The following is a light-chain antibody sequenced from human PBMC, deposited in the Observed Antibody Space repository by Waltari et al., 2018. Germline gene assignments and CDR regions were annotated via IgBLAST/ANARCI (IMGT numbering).Light chain of an antibody. Sequence: QSALTQPASVSGSPGQSITISCTGTSSDVGSYNLVSWYQQHPGKAPELRIYEVSKRPEGVASRFDGAKCGNTASLTITGRQAEDEADDYCCSYAGSSTFVFGGGTKLTVL. CDR3: CSYAGSSTFV. CDR1: SSDVGSYNL. J-gene: IGLJ2*01. CDR2: EVS. V-gene: IGLV2-23*02.